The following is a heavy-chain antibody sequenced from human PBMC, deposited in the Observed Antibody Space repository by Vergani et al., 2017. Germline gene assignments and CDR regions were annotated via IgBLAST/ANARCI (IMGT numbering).Heavy chain of an antibody. CDR2: IRSKAYGGTT. V-gene: IGHV3-49*03. CDR3: TRAPIWFGELSTWFDP. CDR1: GFTFGDYA. Sequence: EVQLVESGGGLVQPGRSLRLSCTASGFTFGDYAMSWFRQAPGKGLEWVGFIRSKAYGGTTEYAASVKGRFTISRDDSKSIAYLRMNSLKTEDTAVYYCTRAPIWFGELSTWFDPWGQGTLVTVSS. J-gene: IGHJ5*02. D-gene: IGHD3-10*01.